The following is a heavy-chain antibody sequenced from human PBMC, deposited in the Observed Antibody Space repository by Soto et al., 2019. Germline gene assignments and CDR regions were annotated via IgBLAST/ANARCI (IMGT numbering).Heavy chain of an antibody. D-gene: IGHD4-17*01. J-gene: IGHJ3*02. CDR2: IYSGGST. V-gene: IGHV3-53*04. CDR1: GFTVSSNY. CDR3: ARAWVPYGDYSLDAFDI. Sequence: EVQLVESGGGLVQPGGSLRLSCAASGFTVSSNYMSWVRQAPGKGLEWVSVIYSGGSTYYADSVKGRFTISRHNSKNTLYLQMNSLRAEDTAVYYCARAWVPYGDYSLDAFDIWGQGTMVTVSS.